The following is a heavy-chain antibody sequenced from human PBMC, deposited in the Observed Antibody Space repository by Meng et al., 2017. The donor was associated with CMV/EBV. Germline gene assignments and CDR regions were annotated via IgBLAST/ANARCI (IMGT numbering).Heavy chain of an antibody. V-gene: IGHV4-59*01. CDR3: ARGADIVVVPAAIRPIGYYYGTDV. J-gene: IGHJ6*02. CDR2: IYYSGST. Sequence: SETLSLTCTVSGGSISSYYWSWIRQPPGKGLEWIGYIYYSGSTNYNPSLKSRVTISVDTSKNQFSLKLSSVTAADTAVYYCARGADIVVVPAAIRPIGYYYGTDVWGQGTTVTVSS. CDR1: GGSISSYY. D-gene: IGHD2-2*02.